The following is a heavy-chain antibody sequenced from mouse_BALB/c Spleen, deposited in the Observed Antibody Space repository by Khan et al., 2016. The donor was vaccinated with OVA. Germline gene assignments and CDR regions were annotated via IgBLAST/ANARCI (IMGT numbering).Heavy chain of an antibody. CDR3: ARQPYYHYNIMDY. D-gene: IGHD2-10*01. Sequence: VQLKQSGPGLVAPSQSLSITCTISGFSLTNYGVHWVRQPPGKGLEWLVVIWSDGSTTYNSALKSRLTISKDNSQSQVFLKMNSPQTDDTSKYFCARQPYYHYNIMDYWGQGTSVTVSS. V-gene: IGHV2-6-1*01. J-gene: IGHJ4*01. CDR2: IWSDGST. CDR1: GFSLTNYG.